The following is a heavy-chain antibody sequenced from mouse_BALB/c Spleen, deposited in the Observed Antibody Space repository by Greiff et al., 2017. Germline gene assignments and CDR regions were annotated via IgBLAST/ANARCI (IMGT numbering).Heavy chain of an antibody. Sequence: EVKLMESGGGLVKPGGSLKLSCAASGFTFSSYTMSWVRQTPEKRLEWVATISSGGSYTYYPDSVKGRFTISRDNAKNTLYLQMSSLKSEDTAMYYCTRDLTDYWGQGTTLTVSS. V-gene: IGHV5-6-4*01. J-gene: IGHJ2*01. CDR1: GFTFSSYT. CDR3: TRDLTDY. CDR2: ISSGGSYT.